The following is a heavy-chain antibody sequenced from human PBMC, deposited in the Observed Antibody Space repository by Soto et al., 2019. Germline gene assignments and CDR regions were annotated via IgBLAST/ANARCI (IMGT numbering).Heavy chain of an antibody. CDR3: ARQRTGTPSYFDY. D-gene: IGHD1-7*01. J-gene: IGHJ4*03. V-gene: IGHV4-39*01. CDR1: GGSISSSSYY. Sequence: SETLSLTCTVSGGSISSSSYYWGWIRQPPGKGLEWIGSIYYSGSTYYNPSLKSRVTISVDTSKNQFSLKLSSVTAADTAVYYCARQRTGTPSYFDYWGRG. CDR2: IYYSGST.